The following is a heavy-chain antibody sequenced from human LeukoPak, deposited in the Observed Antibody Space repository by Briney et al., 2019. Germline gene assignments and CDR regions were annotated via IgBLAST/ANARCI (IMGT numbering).Heavy chain of an antibody. V-gene: IGHV3-30*19. CDR2: ISYDGSNK. CDR1: DFTFSSYA. CDR3: ARGSQDTMVRGVVMGYYYYYGMDV. J-gene: IGHJ6*02. Sequence: TGGSLRLSCAASDFTFSSYAMHWVRQAPGKGLEWVAVISYDGSNKYYADSVKGRFTISRDNSKNTLYLQMNSLRAEDTAVYYCARGSQDTMVRGVVMGYYYYYGMDVWGQGTTVTVSS. D-gene: IGHD3-10*01.